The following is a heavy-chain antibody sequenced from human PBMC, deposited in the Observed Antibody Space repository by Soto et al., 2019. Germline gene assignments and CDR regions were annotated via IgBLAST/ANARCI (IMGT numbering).Heavy chain of an antibody. D-gene: IGHD4-4*01. V-gene: IGHV3-30*18. J-gene: IGHJ3*02. CDR3: AKDQSRLQGAFDI. CDR2: ISYDGSNK. CDR1: GFTFRSYG. Sequence: QPGGSLRLSCAASGFTFRSYGMHWVRQAPGKGLEWVAVISYDGSNKYYADSVKVRFTISRDNSKNTLYLQMNSLSAEYTAVYYCAKDQSRLQGAFDIWGKGTMVTVSS.